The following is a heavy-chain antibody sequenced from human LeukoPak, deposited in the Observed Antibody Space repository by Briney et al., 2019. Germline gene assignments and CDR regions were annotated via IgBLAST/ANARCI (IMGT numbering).Heavy chain of an antibody. CDR3: ARATYYYDSSGRTDAFDI. J-gene: IGHJ3*02. CDR2: IYTSGST. CDR1: GGSISSGSYN. V-gene: IGHV4-61*02. D-gene: IGHD3-22*01. Sequence: PSETLSLTCTVSGGSISSGSYNWSWIRPPAGKGLEWIGRIYTSGSTNYNPSLKSRATISVDTSKNQFSLKLSSVTAADTAVYYCARATYYYDSSGRTDAFDIWGQGTMVTVSS.